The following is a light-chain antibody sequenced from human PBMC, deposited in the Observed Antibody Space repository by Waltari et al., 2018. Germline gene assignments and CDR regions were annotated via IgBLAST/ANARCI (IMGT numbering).Light chain of an antibody. CDR1: SNDIGDSDY. Sequence: QSALTQPPPASGSPDESVTISCTGTSNDIGDSDYLSSYLQHPGKAPKLMIYEVIKRPSGVPDRFSGSKSGNTSSLTVSGLQAEDEADYYCCSYAGTNNFYVFGTGTKVTVL. CDR2: EVI. J-gene: IGLJ1*01. V-gene: IGLV2-8*01. CDR3: CSYAGTNNFYV.